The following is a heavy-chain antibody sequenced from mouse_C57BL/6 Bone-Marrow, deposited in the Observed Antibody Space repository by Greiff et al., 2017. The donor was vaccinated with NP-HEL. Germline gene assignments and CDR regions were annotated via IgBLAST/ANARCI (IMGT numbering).Heavy chain of an antibody. J-gene: IGHJ2*01. CDR2: IDPENGDT. V-gene: IGHV14-4*01. CDR3: TTITTVVAPDY. CDR1: GFNIKDDY. Sequence: VQLQHSGAELVRPGASVKLSCTASGFNIKDDYMHWVKQRPEQGLEWIGWIDPENGDTEYASKFQGKATITADTSSNTAYLQLSSLTSEDTAVYYCTTITTVVAPDYWGQGTTLTVSS. D-gene: IGHD1-1*01.